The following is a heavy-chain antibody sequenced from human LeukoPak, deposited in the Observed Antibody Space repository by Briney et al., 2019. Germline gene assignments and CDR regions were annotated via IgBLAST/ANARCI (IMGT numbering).Heavy chain of an antibody. CDR1: GFTFDDYA. CDR3: AKASLYSGYDPYFDY. V-gene: IGHV3-9*03. J-gene: IGHJ4*02. D-gene: IGHD5-12*01. Sequence: AGGSLRLSCAASGFTFDDYAMHWVRQAPGKGLEWVSGISWNSGSIGYADSVKGRFTISRDNAKNSLYLQMNSLRAEDMALYYCAKASLYSGYDPYFDYWGQGTLVTVSS. CDR2: ISWNSGSI.